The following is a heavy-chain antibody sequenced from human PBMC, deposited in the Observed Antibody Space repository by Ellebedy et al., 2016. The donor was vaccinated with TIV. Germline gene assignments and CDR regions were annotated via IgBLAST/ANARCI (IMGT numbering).Heavy chain of an antibody. J-gene: IGHJ6*02. CDR3: ARDRKGYDILTGRYTRLMDV. Sequence: ASVKVSCKASGGTFSSYAISWVRQAPGQGLEWMGGIIPIFGTANYAQKFQGRVTITADESTSTAYMELSSLRSEDTAVYYCARDRKGYDILTGRYTRLMDVWGQGTTVTVSS. CDR1: GGTFSSYA. V-gene: IGHV1-69*13. D-gene: IGHD3-9*01. CDR2: IIPIFGTA.